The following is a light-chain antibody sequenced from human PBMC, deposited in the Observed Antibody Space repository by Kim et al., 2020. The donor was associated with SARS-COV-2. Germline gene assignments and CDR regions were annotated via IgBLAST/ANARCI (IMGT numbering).Light chain of an antibody. J-gene: IGKJ2*01. CDR1: QSISTY. Sequence: DIQMTQSPSSLSASVGDRVTITCRASQSISTYLNWYQQKPGKAPKLLIYAASSLPSGVPSRFSGSGSGTDFTLTISSLQPEDSATYYCQQGYSTFGQGTKLE. CDR2: AAS. V-gene: IGKV1-39*01. CDR3: QQGYST.